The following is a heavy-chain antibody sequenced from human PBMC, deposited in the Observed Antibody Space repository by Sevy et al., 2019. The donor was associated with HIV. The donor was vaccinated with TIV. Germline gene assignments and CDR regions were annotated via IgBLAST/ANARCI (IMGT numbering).Heavy chain of an antibody. CDR3: AREGVGSSADGFDI. CDR1: GFTFSSYE. J-gene: IGHJ3*02. Sequence: GGSLRLSCAASGFTFSSYEMHWVRQLRGGGLEWVSAIGIAGDTFYADSVRGRFTISRENARNSLHLQMNSLRAGDSATYYWAREGVGSSADGFDIWGQGTMVTVSS. D-gene: IGHD6-6*01. V-gene: IGHV3-13*01. CDR2: IGIAGDT.